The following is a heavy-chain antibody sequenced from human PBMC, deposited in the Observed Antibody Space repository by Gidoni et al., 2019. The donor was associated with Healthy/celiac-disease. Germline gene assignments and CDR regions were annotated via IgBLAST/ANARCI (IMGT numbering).Heavy chain of an antibody. J-gene: IGHJ4*02. Sequence: QVQLVQSGAEVKKPGSSVKVSCKASGGTFSSYAISWVRQAPGQGLEWMVRIIPIIGIANYAQKFQGRVTITADKSTSTAYMELSSLRSEDTAVYYCARTYYYDSSGYYDDFDYWGQGTLVTVSS. V-gene: IGHV1-69*09. CDR1: GGTFSSYA. CDR3: ARTYYYDSSGYYDDFDY. CDR2: IIPIIGIA. D-gene: IGHD3-22*01.